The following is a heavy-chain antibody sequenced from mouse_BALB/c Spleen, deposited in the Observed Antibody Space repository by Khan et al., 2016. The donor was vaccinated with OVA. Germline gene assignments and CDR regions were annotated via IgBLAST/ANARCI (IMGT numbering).Heavy chain of an antibody. D-gene: IGHD1-1*01. CDR2: IWSDGST. CDR3: VRQPYEHYNVMDY. V-gene: IGHV2-6-1*01. J-gene: IGHJ4*01. CDR1: GFSLTHYG. Sequence: VELVESGPGLVAPSQSLSITCTISGFSLTHYGIHWVRQPPGKGLEWLVVIWSDGSTTYNSALKSRLTITKDNSKSQVFLKMNSLQTDDTAIYFCVRQPYEHYNVMDYWGQGTSVTVSS.